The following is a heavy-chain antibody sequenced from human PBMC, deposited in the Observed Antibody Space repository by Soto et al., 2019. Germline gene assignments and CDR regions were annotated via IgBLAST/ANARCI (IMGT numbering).Heavy chain of an antibody. Sequence: EVQLVESGGNLVQPGGSLRLSCAASGFAFSGFWMTWVRQAPGQGLGWVANIEQDGSEKNYLDSVKGRFTISRDNAKNSLYLQMNSLQVEDTAVYYCTRGGGWESDYWGQGTLVTVSS. J-gene: IGHJ4*02. CDR1: GFAFSGFW. D-gene: IGHD1-26*01. CDR3: TRGGGWESDY. V-gene: IGHV3-7*05. CDR2: IEQDGSEK.